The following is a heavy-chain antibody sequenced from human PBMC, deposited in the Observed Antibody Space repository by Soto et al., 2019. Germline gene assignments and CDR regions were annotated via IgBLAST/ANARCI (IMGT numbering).Heavy chain of an antibody. D-gene: IGHD3-16*01. Sequence: QVQLVQSGAEVQKPGASVKVSCKASGYPFTSSAMHWVRQATGQRLEWMGWINAGNGNTKYSKKFQGIVTITRDTSASTVYMQMSRRRSEDTNVYYCARDFKSKGYLAVSTYYLCSGMDVWRQGTKVTVS. J-gene: IGHJ6*02. CDR2: INAGNGNT. CDR1: GYPFTSSA. CDR3: ARDFKSKGYLAVSTYYLCSGMDV. V-gene: IGHV1-3*01.